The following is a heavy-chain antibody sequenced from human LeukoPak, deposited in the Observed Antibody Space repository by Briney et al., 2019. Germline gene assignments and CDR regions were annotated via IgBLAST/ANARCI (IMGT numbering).Heavy chain of an antibody. V-gene: IGHV4-34*01. D-gene: IGHD2-2*01. J-gene: IGHJ1*01. CDR1: GGSFSGYY. CDR3: ASYYCSSTSCYEYFQH. CDR2: INHSGST. Sequence: SETLSLTCAVYGGSFSGYYWSWIRQPPGKGLEWIGEINHSGSTNYNPSLKSRVTISVDTSKNQFSLKLSSVTAADTAVYYCASYYCSSTSCYEYFQHWGQGTLVTVSS.